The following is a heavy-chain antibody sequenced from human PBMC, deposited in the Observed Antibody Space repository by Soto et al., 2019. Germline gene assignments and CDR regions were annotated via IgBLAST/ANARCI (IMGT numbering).Heavy chain of an antibody. D-gene: IGHD2-15*01. CDR1: GGSISSYY. Sequence: QVQLQESGPGLVKPSETLSLTCTVSGGSISSYYWTWLRQPPGKGLEWIGYIYYSGSTNYNPSLKSRVPISVDTSKNQFSLKLSSVTAADTAVYYCARRYGGNLDYWGQGTLFTVSS. J-gene: IGHJ4*02. CDR3: ARRYGGNLDY. CDR2: IYYSGST. V-gene: IGHV4-59*08.